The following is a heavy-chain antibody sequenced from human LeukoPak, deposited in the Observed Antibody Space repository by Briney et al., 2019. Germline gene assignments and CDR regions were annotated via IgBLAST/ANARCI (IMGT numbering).Heavy chain of an antibody. CDR1: GFTFDDYA. Sequence: GGSLRLSCAASGFTFDDYAMHWVRQAPGKGLEWVSGISWNSGSIGYADSVKGRFTISRDNAKNSLYLQMNSLRAEDTALYYCAEDHYDILTGYYKDWGQGTLVTVSS. CDR2: ISWNSGSI. V-gene: IGHV3-9*01. CDR3: AEDHYDILTGYYKD. D-gene: IGHD3-9*01. J-gene: IGHJ4*02.